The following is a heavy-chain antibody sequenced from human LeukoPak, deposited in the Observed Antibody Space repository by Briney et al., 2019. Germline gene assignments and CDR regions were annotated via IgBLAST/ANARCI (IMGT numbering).Heavy chain of an antibody. CDR3: ARHRDGCNYVPYFDY. V-gene: IGHV5-51*01. J-gene: IGHJ4*02. Sequence: AGESLKISCKGSGYSFTSYWIGWVRQLPGKGLEWMGIIYPGDSDTRYSPSFQGQVTISADKSISTAYLQWSSLKASDTAMYYCARHRDGCNYVPYFDYWGQGTLVTVSS. CDR1: GYSFTSYW. D-gene: IGHD5-24*01. CDR2: IYPGDSDT.